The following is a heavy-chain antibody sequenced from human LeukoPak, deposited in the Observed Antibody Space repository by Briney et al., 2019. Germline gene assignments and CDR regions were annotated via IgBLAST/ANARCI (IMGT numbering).Heavy chain of an antibody. V-gene: IGHV1-69*06. CDR2: IIPIFGTA. D-gene: IGHD6-13*01. CDR3: ARTTGYSSSWYFDY. CDR1: GGTFSSYA. J-gene: IGHJ4*02. Sequence: SVKVSCKASGGTFSSYAISWVRQAPGQGLEWMGGIIPIFGTANYAQKFQGRVTITADKSTSTAYMELSSLRSEDTAVYYCARTTGYSSSWYFDYWGQGTLVTVSS.